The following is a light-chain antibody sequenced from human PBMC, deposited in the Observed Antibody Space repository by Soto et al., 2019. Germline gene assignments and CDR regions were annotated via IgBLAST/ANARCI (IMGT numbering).Light chain of an antibody. CDR3: QQRSNWPPWT. J-gene: IGKJ1*01. V-gene: IGKV3-11*01. CDR1: QSVSSY. CDR2: DAS. Sequence: VVLTQSPATLSLSPGERATLSCRASQSVSSYLAWYQQEPGQAPRLLIYDASNRATGIPARFSGSGSGTDFTLTISSLEPEDFAVYYCQQRSNWPPWTFGQGTKVDIK.